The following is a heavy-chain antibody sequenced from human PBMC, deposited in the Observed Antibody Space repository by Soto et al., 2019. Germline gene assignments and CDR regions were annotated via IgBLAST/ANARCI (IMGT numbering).Heavy chain of an antibody. Sequence: GASVKVSCKASGGTFSSYAISWVRQAPGQGLEWMGGIIPIFGTANYAQKFQGRVTITADESTSTAYMELSSLRSEDTAVYYCARVRADKLSYYYYYGMDVWGQGTTVTVSS. CDR2: IIPIFGTA. CDR1: GGTFSSYA. D-gene: IGHD3-16*01. J-gene: IGHJ6*02. V-gene: IGHV1-69*13. CDR3: ARVRADKLSYYYYYGMDV.